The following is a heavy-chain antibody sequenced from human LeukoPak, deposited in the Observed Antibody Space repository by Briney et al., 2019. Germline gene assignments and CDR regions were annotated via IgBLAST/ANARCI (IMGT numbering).Heavy chain of an antibody. Sequence: PGGTLRLSCAASGFTFSTYWMHWVRHAPGKGLVWVSRINSDGSSTSYADSVKGRFTISRDYAKNTLYLQMNSLRAEDTAVYYCARAEESMVRGVIITPGAFDIWGQGTMVTVSS. V-gene: IGHV3-74*01. CDR1: GFTFSTYW. CDR2: INSDGSST. CDR3: ARAEESMVRGVIITPGAFDI. D-gene: IGHD3-10*01. J-gene: IGHJ3*02.